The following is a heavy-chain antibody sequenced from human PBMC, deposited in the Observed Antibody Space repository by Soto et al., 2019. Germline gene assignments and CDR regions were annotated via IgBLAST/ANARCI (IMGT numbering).Heavy chain of an antibody. Sequence: QVQLQESGPGLVKPSETLSLTCTVSGGSISSYYWSWIRQPPGKGLEWIGYIYYSGSTNYNPSLKSRVPISVDPSKNQFSLKLSSVTAADTAVYYCARGRRSGSYYSRFDYWGQGTLVTVSS. CDR3: ARGRRSGSYYSRFDY. V-gene: IGHV4-59*01. CDR1: GGSISSYY. D-gene: IGHD1-26*01. CDR2: IYYSGST. J-gene: IGHJ4*02.